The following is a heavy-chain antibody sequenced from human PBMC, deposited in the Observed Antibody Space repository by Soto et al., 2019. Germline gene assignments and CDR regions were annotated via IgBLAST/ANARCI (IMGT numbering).Heavy chain of an antibody. V-gene: IGHV4-31*03. CDR2: IYYSGST. J-gene: IGHJ5*02. D-gene: IGHD3-10*01. CDR3: ARVVVPAGVSTNWFDP. CDR1: GGSISSGGYY. Sequence: SETLSLTCTVSGGSISSGGYYWSWIRQHPGKGLEWIGYIYYSGSTYYNPSLKSRVTISVDTPKNQFSLKLSSVTAADTAVYYCARVVVPAGVSTNWFDPWGQGTLVTVSS.